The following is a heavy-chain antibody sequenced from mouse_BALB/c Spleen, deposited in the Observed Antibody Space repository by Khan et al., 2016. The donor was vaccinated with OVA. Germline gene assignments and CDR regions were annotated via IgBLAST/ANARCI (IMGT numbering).Heavy chain of an antibody. CDR1: GYSITSDYA. CDR3: TKGRAY. J-gene: IGHJ3*01. CDR2: ITYGGAT. V-gene: IGHV3-2*02. D-gene: IGHD3-3*01. Sequence: EVQLQESGPDLVKPSQSLSLTCTVTGYSITSDYAWNWIRQFPGNKLEWMGIITYGGATSYTPSLKSRISITRDTSKNQFLRLLTSVTSGDTAKYYCTKGRAYWGQGTLVTVSA.